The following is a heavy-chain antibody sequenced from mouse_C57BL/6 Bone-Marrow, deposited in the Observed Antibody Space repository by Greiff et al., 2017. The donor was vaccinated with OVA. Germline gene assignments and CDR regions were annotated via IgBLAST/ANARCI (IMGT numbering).Heavy chain of an antibody. J-gene: IGHJ3*01. CDR3: ARWLGGFAY. CDR2: IYPGDGDT. V-gene: IGHV1-82*01. CDR1: GYAFSSSW. Sequence: VQLQQSGPELVKPGASVKISCKASGYAFSSSWMNWVKQRPGKGLEWIGRIYPGDGDTNYNGKFKGKATLTADKSSSTAYMQLSSLTSEDSAVYFCARWLGGFAYWGQGTLVTVSA. D-gene: IGHD3-3*01.